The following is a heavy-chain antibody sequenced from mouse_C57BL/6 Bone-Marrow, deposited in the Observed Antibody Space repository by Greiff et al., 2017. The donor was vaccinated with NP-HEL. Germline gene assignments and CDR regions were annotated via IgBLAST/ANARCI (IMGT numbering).Heavy chain of an antibody. D-gene: IGHD2-4*01. V-gene: IGHV10-3*01. CDR1: GFTFNTYA. CDR3: ALSLYDYDGREAGG. Sequence: EVQLVESGGGLVQPKGSLKLSCAASGFTFNTYAMHWVRQAPGKGLEWVARIRSKSSNYATYYAVSVKDRFTISRDDSQSMLYLQMNNLKTEDTAMSYCALSLYDYDGREAGGWGQGTLVTVSA. CDR2: IRSKSSNYAT. J-gene: IGHJ3*02.